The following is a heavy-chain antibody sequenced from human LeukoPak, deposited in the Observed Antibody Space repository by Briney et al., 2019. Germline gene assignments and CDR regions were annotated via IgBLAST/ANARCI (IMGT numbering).Heavy chain of an antibody. D-gene: IGHD3-10*01. CDR2: IYSGGST. CDR1: GFTVSSNY. CDR3: ASMLVRGVISY. J-gene: IGHJ4*02. V-gene: IGHV3-66*01. Sequence: GVSLRLSCAASGFTVSSNYMSWVRQAPRKGLEWVSVIYSGGSTYYADSVKGRFTISRDNSKNTLYLQMNSLRAEDTAVYYCASMLVRGVISYWGQGTLVTVSS.